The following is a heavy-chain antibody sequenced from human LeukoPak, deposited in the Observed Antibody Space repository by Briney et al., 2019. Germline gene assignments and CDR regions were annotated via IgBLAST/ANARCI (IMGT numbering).Heavy chain of an antibody. J-gene: IGHJ4*02. CDR1: GVLLRNYA. V-gene: IGHV3-23*01. CDR3: ARDYPGDSILWEDYFDH. CDR2: LCGCGGST. Sequence: HPGGPLRLSRSPCGVLLRNYAMLYLPHAPEEARVGGSALCGCGGSTYYADSVKGRFTISRDNSKNTLYLQMNSLRAEDTAVYYCARDYPGDSILWEDYFDHWGQGTLVTVSS. D-gene: IGHD3-9*01.